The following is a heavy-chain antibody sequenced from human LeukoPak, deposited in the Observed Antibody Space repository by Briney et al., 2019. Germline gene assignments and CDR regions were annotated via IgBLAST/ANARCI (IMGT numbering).Heavy chain of an antibody. CDR3: AKRGVVIRVILVGFHKEAYYFDS. J-gene: IGHJ4*02. D-gene: IGHD3-22*01. V-gene: IGHV3-23*01. CDR2: ISGSSGST. Sequence: GGSLRLSCVVSGFTFSNYAMSWVRQSWVRQAPGKGLEWVSVISGSSGSTYYADSVKGRFTISRDNSKNTLYLQMNSLRAEDTAVYFCAKRGVVIRVILVGFHKEAYYFDSWGQGALVTVSS. CDR1: GFTFSNYA.